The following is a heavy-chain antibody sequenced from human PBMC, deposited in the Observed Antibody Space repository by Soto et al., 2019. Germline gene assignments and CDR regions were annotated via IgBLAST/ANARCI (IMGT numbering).Heavy chain of an antibody. D-gene: IGHD5-18*01. J-gene: IGHJ6*02. CDR3: ARLGHSYGCGTDV. V-gene: IGHV4-39*01. CDR2: IYYSWST. Sequence: SETLSLTCTVSGGSLRRSRYYWGWLRQPPKKGLERIGRIYYSWSTYYNPSLKRRVTLSVDTSKNQFSLKLSSVTAADTAVYFCARLGHSYGCGTDVWGPRIMVTGFS. CDR1: GGSLRRSRYY.